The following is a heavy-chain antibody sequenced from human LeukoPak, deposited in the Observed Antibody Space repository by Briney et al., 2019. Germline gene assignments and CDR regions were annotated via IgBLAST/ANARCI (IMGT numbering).Heavy chain of an antibody. D-gene: IGHD6-6*01. J-gene: IGHJ4*02. CDR3: VKDDIRIYSSLTY. CDR1: GFTFTNYA. Sequence: GGSLRLSCAASGFTFTNYAMSWVRQAPGKGLEWVSTLSGSGDNTYYADSVKGRFTISRDNSKNMLYLQMSSLRAEDTAVYYCVKDDIRIYSSLTYWGQGTLVTVSS. CDR2: LSGSGDNT. V-gene: IGHV3-23*01.